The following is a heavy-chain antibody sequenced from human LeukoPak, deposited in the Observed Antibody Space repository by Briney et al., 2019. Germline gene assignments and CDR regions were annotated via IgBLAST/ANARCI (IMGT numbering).Heavy chain of an antibody. V-gene: IGHV1-69*01. J-gene: IGHJ3*02. Sequence: GSSVKVSCKASGGTFSSYAISWVRQAPGQGLEWMGGIIPIFGTANYAQKFQGRVTITADESTSTAYMELSSLRSEDTAVYYCASSSSPEGYAFDIWGQGTMVTVSS. CDR3: ASSSSPEGYAFDI. CDR2: IIPIFGTA. D-gene: IGHD6-6*01. CDR1: GGTFSSYA.